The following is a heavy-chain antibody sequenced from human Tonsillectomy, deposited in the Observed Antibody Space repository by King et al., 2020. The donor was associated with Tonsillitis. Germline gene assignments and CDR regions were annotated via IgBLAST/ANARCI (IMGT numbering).Heavy chain of an antibody. CDR2: ISYSGST. D-gene: IGHD3-3*01. J-gene: IGHJ2*01. Sequence: QLQESGPGLVKPSETLSLTCTVSGDSIRSYYWSWIRQPPGKGLEWIGDISYSGSTYYNPSLKSRVTVSVDTSKNQLSLKLSSVTAADTAVYYCARDAYYDFWSGYSPYWYFYLWGRGTLVTVSS. CDR1: GDSIRSYY. CDR3: ARDAYYDFWSGYSPYWYFYL. V-gene: IGHV4-59*01.